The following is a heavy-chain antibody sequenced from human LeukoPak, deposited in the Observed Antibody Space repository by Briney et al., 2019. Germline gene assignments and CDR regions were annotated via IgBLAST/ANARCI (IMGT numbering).Heavy chain of an antibody. Sequence: PGGSLRLSCAASGFTSSNYAMSWVRQAPGKGLEWVSAISGSAGSTYYADSVKGRFTISRDNSKNTLHLQMDSLRAEDTAVYYCAKGKTTGGGPGYYFDYWGQGTLVTASS. CDR2: ISGSAGST. CDR1: GFTSSNYA. CDR3: AKGKTTGGGPGYYFDY. D-gene: IGHD3-10*01. V-gene: IGHV3-23*01. J-gene: IGHJ4*02.